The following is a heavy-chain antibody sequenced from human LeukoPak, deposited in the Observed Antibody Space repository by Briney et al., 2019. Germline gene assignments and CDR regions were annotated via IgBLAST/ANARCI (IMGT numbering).Heavy chain of an antibody. CDR3: ARGLVTTGFDY. Sequence: PSETLSLTCAVSGGSISSSNWWSWVRQPPGKGLEWIGEIYHSGSTNYNPSLKSRVTISVDTSKNQFSLKLSSVTAADTAVYYCARGLVTTGFDYWGQGTLVTVSS. CDR1: GGSISSSNW. J-gene: IGHJ4*02. D-gene: IGHD4-17*01. CDR2: IYHSGST. V-gene: IGHV4-4*02.